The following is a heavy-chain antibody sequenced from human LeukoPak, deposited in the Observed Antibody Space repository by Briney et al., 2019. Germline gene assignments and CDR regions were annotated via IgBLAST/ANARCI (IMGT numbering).Heavy chain of an antibody. CDR1: GGTFINHG. D-gene: IGHD3-22*01. J-gene: IGHJ4*02. V-gene: IGHV1-69*06. CDR3: ARGGVYDSSGYALAY. Sequence: SVKVSCKASGGTFINHGISWVRQAPGQGLEWMGRIILVSPTLNYAQKFQGRVTITADKSTTTAYMELNNLRSDDTAVYYCARGGVYDSSGYALAYWGQGTLVIVSS. CDR2: IILVSPTL.